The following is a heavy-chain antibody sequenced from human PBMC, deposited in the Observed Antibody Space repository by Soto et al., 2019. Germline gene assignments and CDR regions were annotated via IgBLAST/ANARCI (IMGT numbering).Heavy chain of an antibody. Sequence: GGSLRLSCAASGFTFSSYAMSWVRQAPGKGLGWVSAISGSGGSTYYADSVKGRFTISRDNSKNTLYLQMNSLRAEDTAVYYCAKASLPVLRYFDWLLIDYWGQGTLVTVSS. V-gene: IGHV3-23*01. D-gene: IGHD3-9*01. CDR3: AKASLPVLRYFDWLLIDY. CDR1: GFTFSSYA. J-gene: IGHJ4*02. CDR2: ISGSGGST.